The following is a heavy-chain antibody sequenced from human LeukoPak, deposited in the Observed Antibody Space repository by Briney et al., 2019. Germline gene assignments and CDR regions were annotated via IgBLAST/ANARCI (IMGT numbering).Heavy chain of an antibody. CDR2: ISYDGSNK. D-gene: IGHD4-17*01. V-gene: IGHV3-30*03. CDR1: GFTFSSYG. J-gene: IGHJ4*02. Sequence: PGGSLRLSCAASGFTFSSYGTHGVRQAPGKGLEWVAVISYDGSNKYYADSVKGRFTISRDNSKNTLYLEMNSLRAADTAVYYCARVGDYVSLFDYWGQGTLVTVSS. CDR3: ARVGDYVSLFDY.